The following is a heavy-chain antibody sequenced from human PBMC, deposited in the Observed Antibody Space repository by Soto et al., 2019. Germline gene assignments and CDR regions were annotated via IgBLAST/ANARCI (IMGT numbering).Heavy chain of an antibody. J-gene: IGHJ5*02. V-gene: IGHV3-23*01. CDR2: IGGGGSDT. D-gene: IGHD3-3*01. CDR1: GFTSRSYA. Sequence: EVHLLESGGGLVQPGGSVRLSCGASGFTSRSYAMSWVRQAPGKGLQWVSGIGGGGSDTYYSDSVRGRFTTSRDNDQNTLYLQMNSLRVEDSAVYFCAKDDSLEWFFPLDAWGQGTLVTVSS. CDR3: AKDDSLEWFFPLDA.